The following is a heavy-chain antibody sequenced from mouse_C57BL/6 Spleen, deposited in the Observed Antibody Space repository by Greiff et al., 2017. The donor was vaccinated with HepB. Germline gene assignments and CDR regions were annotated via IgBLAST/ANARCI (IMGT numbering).Heavy chain of an antibody. D-gene: IGHD2-5*01. CDR1: GYTFTSYW. J-gene: IGHJ4*01. CDR2: INPSSGYT. Sequence: VKVVESGAELAKPGASVKLSCKASGYTFTSYWMHWVKQRPGQGLEWIGYINPSSGYTKYNQKFKDKATLTADKSSSTAYMQLSSLTYEDSAVYYCARSYYSNYDAMDYWGQGTSVTVSS. CDR3: ARSYYSNYDAMDY. V-gene: IGHV1-7*01.